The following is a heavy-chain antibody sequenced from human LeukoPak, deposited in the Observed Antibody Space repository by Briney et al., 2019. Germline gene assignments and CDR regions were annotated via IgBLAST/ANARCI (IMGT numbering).Heavy chain of an antibody. D-gene: IGHD3-22*01. CDR3: ASGGRLYENSGYYHDY. J-gene: IGHJ4*02. Sequence: ASVKVSCKASGYTFTGYYMHWVRQAPGQGLEWMGWINASMVGTNYAPKFQGRVTMTRDTSISTAYMELSRLRSDDTAVYYCASGGRLYENSGYYHDYWGQGTLVAVCS. V-gene: IGHV1-2*02. CDR1: GYTFTGYY. CDR2: INASMVGT.